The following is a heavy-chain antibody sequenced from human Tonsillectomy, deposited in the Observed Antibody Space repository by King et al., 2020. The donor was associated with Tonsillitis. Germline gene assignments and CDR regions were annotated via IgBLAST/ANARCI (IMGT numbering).Heavy chain of an antibody. Sequence: QLQESGSGLVKPSQTLSLTCVVSGGSISSGGYSWSWIRPPPGKGLEWIGYIYHSGTTYYNPSLKSRVTISVDRSRNQFSLKLNSVTAADTAVYYCAKAWDTAMIHCDFDLWGRGTLVTVSS. V-gene: IGHV4-30-2*01. CDR3: AKAWDTAMIHCDFDL. J-gene: IGHJ2*01. D-gene: IGHD5-18*01. CDR1: GGSISSGGYS. CDR2: IYHSGTT.